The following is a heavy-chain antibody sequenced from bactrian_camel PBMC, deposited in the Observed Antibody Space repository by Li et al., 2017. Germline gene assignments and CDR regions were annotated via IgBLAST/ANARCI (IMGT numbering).Heavy chain of an antibody. CDR2: IDSDGDT. J-gene: IGHJ6*01. V-gene: IGHV3S55*01. CDR3: AASRLLICGYWADFAY. Sequence: HVQLVESGGGSVQAGGSLRLSCAARGYTYDTCCMGWFRRPPGKEREGIAVIDSDGDTAYAESLKDRFTISKDNTKNTLYLQMNSLKPEDTAMYYCAASRLLICGYWADFAYWGQGTQVTVS. CDR1: GYTYDTCC. D-gene: IGHD1*01.